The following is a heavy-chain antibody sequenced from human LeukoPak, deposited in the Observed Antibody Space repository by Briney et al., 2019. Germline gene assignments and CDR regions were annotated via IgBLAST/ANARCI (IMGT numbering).Heavy chain of an antibody. Sequence: SVKVSCKASGGTFSSYAISWVRQAPGQGLEWMGGIIPIFGTANYAQKFQGRVTITTDESTSTAYMELRSLRSEDTAVYYCARGLRPYYYDSSGYYTYDYWGQGTLVTVSS. CDR1: GGTFSSYA. J-gene: IGHJ4*02. D-gene: IGHD3-22*01. CDR3: ARGLRPYYYDSSGYYTYDY. CDR2: IIPIFGTA. V-gene: IGHV1-69*05.